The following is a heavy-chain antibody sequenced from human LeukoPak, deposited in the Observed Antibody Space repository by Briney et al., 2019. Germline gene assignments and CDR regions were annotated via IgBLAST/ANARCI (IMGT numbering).Heavy chain of an antibody. D-gene: IGHD6-19*01. CDR3: SRERPTYSSGINWFDP. Sequence: ASVTVSCKASGYTFTSYYMHWVRQAPGQGLEWMGIINPSGGSTSYAQKSQGRVTMTRDTSISTAYMELSRLRSDDTAVYYCSRERPTYSSGINWFDPWGQGTLVTVSS. V-gene: IGHV1-46*01. CDR2: INPSGGST. J-gene: IGHJ5*02. CDR1: GYTFTSYY.